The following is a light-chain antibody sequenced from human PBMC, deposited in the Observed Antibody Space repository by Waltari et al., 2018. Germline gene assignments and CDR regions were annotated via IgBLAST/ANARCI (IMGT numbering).Light chain of an antibody. CDR1: QNLLYSSNNKNY. Sequence: DIVMTQSPDSLAVSLGERATINCKSSQNLLYSSNNKNYLAWYRQKPGQPPKLLIYWASTREFGVPDRFSGSGSETDFTLTISSLQAEDVAVYYCQQYYTTPPYTFGQGTKLEIK. CDR3: QQYYTTPPYT. J-gene: IGKJ2*01. V-gene: IGKV4-1*01. CDR2: WAS.